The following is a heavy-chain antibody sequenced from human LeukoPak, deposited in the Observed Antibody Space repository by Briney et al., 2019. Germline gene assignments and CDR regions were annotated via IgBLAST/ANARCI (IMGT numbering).Heavy chain of an antibody. CDR1: GFTFSSYG. V-gene: IGHV3-7*01. Sequence: GGSLRLSCAASGFTFSSYGMHWVRQAPGKGLEWVANIKQDGSEKYYVDSVKGRFTISRDNAKNSLYLQMNSLRAEDTAVYYCAKSSGWAFDYWGQGTLVTVSS. D-gene: IGHD6-19*01. J-gene: IGHJ4*02. CDR3: AKSSGWAFDY. CDR2: IKQDGSEK.